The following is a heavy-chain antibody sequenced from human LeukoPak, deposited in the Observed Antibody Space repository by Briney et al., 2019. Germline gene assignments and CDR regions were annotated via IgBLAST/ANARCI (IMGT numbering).Heavy chain of an antibody. D-gene: IGHD6-6*01. CDR1: GYTFTDYF. J-gene: IGHJ6*04. Sequence: GASVKVSCKASGYTFTDYFMNWVRQAPGQGLEWMGWMNPNSGNTGYAQKFQGRVTITRNTSISTAYMELSSLRSEDTAVYYCARGRGIAARSCLDVWGKGTTVTVSS. CDR3: ARGRGIAARSCLDV. V-gene: IGHV1-8*03. CDR2: MNPNSGNT.